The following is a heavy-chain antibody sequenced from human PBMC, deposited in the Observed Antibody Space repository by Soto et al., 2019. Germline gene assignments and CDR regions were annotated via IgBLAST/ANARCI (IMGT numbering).Heavy chain of an antibody. CDR3: AASTYSYDGSVSRQSYDY. CDR1: GLPLTSCA. D-gene: IGHD3-22*01. V-gene: IGHV1-58*01. CDR2: IVVGSGNT. Sequence: SVKLSCTASGLPLTSCAVQWVRHARGHRLAWIGWIVVGSGNTNYAQKFQERVTITRDMSTSTAYMELSSLRSEDTAVYCCAASTYSYDGSVSRQSYDY. J-gene: IGHJ4*01.